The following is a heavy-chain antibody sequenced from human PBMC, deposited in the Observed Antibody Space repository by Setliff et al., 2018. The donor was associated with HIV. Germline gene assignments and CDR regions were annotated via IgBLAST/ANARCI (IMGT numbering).Heavy chain of an antibody. V-gene: IGHV4-59*08. Sequence: PSQTLSLTCSLSGGSATSYLGHWFRQLPGKGLEWIGYISHSGTTYYHPSLKSRVTISVETSKNHFSLRLSSLTAADTAVYYCASQGAVTGHAFDSWGPGALVTVSS. CDR3: ASQGAVTGHAFDS. CDR2: ISHSGTT. D-gene: IGHD6-19*01. CDR1: GGSATSYL. J-gene: IGHJ4*02.